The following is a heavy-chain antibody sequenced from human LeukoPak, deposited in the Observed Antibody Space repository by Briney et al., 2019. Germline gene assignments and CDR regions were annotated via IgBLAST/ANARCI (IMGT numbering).Heavy chain of an antibody. J-gene: IGHJ4*02. CDR1: GFTFSTYA. D-gene: IGHD3-3*01. CDR2: ISTSSSYI. V-gene: IGHV3-21*01. Sequence: GGSLRLSCAASGFTFSTYAMSWVRQAPGKGLEWVSSISTSSSYIYYADSVKGRFTVSRDNAKNSLYLQMNSLRAEDTAVYYCARDLERSQTIFGVVDYWGQGTLVTVSS. CDR3: ARDLERSQTIFGVVDY.